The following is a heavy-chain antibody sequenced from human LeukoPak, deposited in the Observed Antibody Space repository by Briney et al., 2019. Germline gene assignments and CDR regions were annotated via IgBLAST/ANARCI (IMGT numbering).Heavy chain of an antibody. CDR2: INHSGST. Sequence: SETLSLTCAVYGGSFSGYYWSWIRQPPRKGPEWIGEINHSGSTNYNPSLKSRVTISVDTSKNQFSLKLSSVTAADTAVYYWARRFWLGVVPGRYFNYWGQGTLVTVSS. CDR1: GGSFSGYY. V-gene: IGHV4-34*01. J-gene: IGHJ4*02. D-gene: IGHD3-9*01. CDR3: ARRFWLGVVPGRYFNY.